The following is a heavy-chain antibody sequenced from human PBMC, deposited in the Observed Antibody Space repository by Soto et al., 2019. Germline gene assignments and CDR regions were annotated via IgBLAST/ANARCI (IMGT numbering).Heavy chain of an antibody. CDR3: ARGRYGDY. V-gene: IGHV1-18*01. D-gene: IGHD1-1*01. Sequence: QVHLVQSGAEVKKPGASVKVSCKGSGYAFTTYGITWVRQAPGQGLEWMGWISAHNGNTNYAQKLQGRVTVTRDTSTSTAYMELRSPRSDDTALSYCARGRYGDYWGQGALVTVSS. J-gene: IGHJ4*02. CDR1: GYAFTTYG. CDR2: ISAHNGNT.